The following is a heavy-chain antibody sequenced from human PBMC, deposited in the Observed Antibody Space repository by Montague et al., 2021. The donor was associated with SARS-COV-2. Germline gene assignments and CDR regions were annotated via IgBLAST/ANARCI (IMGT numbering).Heavy chain of an antibody. CDR2: ISHSGST. Sequence: SETLSLTCAVDGGSFTGYSWNWIRQPPGKGLEWIAEISHSGSTSYNPSLKSRVTISVDTSKNQFSLKLSSATAADTAVYYCARVPYRLLFVPRYYGMDVWGQGTTVTVSS. CDR3: ARVPYRLLFVPRYYGMDV. J-gene: IGHJ6*02. V-gene: IGHV4-34*01. CDR1: GGSFTGYS. D-gene: IGHD2-2*01.